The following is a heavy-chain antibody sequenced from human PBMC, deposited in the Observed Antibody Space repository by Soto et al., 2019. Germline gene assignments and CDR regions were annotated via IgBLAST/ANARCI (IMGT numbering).Heavy chain of an antibody. CDR2: IYYSGST. J-gene: IGHJ6*02. CDR1: GGSISSSSYY. CDR3: ARHVPNPLPYDYVWGSYQDYYYGMDV. Sequence: PSETLSLTCTVSGGSISSSSYYWGWIRQPPGKGLEWIGSIYYSGSTYYNPSLKSRVTISVDTSKNQFSLKLSSVTAADTAVYYCARHVPNPLPYDYVWGSYQDYYYGMDVWGQGTTVTVSS. D-gene: IGHD3-16*02. V-gene: IGHV4-39*01.